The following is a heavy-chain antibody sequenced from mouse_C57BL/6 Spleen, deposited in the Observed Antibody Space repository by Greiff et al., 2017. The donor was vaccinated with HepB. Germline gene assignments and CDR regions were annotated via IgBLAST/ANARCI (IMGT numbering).Heavy chain of an antibody. CDR1: GYTFTSYW. V-gene: IGHV1-69*01. CDR2: IDPSDSYT. Sequence: VQLQQSGAELVMPGASVKLSCKASGYTFTSYWMHWVKQRPGQGLEWIGEIDPSDSYTNYNQKFKGKSTLTVDKSSSTAYMQLSSLTSEDSAVYYCARGIYYEYDEGFAYWGQGTLVTVSA. CDR3: ARGIYYEYDEGFAY. D-gene: IGHD2-4*01. J-gene: IGHJ3*01.